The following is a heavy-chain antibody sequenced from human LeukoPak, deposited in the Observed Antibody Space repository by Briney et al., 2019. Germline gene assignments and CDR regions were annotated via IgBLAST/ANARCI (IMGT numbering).Heavy chain of an antibody. CDR1: GFTFSSYA. D-gene: IGHD3-3*01. CDR3: ARDLTRYDFWSGMDV. CDR2: ISSSGSTI. Sequence: GGSLRLSCAASGFTFSSYAMSWIRQAPGKGLEWVSYISSSGSTIYYADSVKGRFTISRDNAKNSLYLQMNSLRAEDTAVYYCARDLTRYDFWSGMDVWGKGTTVTVSS. V-gene: IGHV3-11*04. J-gene: IGHJ6*03.